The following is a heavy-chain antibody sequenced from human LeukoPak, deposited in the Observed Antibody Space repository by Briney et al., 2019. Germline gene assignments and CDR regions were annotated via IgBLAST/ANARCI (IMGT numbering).Heavy chain of an antibody. Sequence: GGSLRLSCAASGFTFNTYNMNWVRQAPGKGLEWVAFIRYDGSNKYYADSVKGRFTISRDNSKNTLYLQMNSLRAEDTAVYYCANSPYGDYALGYWGQGTLVTVSS. V-gene: IGHV3-30*02. CDR3: ANSPYGDYALGY. CDR1: GFTFNTYN. CDR2: IRYDGSNK. D-gene: IGHD4-17*01. J-gene: IGHJ4*02.